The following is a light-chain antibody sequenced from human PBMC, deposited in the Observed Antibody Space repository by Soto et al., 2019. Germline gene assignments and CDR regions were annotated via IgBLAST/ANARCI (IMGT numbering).Light chain of an antibody. V-gene: IGKV3-15*01. CDR1: QSVGSN. CDR3: QQYNTWPLT. J-gene: IGKJ3*01. CDR2: GAS. Sequence: EIVMTQSPATLSVSPGERATLSCRASQSVGSNLAWYQQKPGQAPRLLIYGASTRPTGIPARFSGSESGTEFTLTISSLPSEDFAVYYCQQYNTWPLTFGPGTKVDIK.